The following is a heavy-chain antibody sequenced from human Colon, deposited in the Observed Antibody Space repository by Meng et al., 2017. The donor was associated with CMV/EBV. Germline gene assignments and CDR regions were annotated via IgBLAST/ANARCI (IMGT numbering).Heavy chain of an antibody. CDR2: IYWNDEK. Sequence: SGPTLVKPTQTLTLICTFSGFSLSATGVGVGWIRQPSGKALEWLALIYWNDEKRYSPSLKTRLTITKDTSENQVFLTMTNMDPVDTATYYCARYMLPPLYGLDAWGQGTTVTVSS. CDR3: ARYMLPPLYGLDA. CDR1: GFSLSATGVG. V-gene: IGHV2-5*01. D-gene: IGHD3-10*02. J-gene: IGHJ6*02.